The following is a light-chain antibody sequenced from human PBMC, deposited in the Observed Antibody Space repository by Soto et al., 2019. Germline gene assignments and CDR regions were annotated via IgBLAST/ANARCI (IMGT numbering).Light chain of an antibody. CDR3: SSYISRSGFVV. CDR2: EFS. Sequence: QSALTQPASVSGSPGQSITISCTGTSRDVGGYNYVSWHQQHPGKAPKVIITEFSNRASGISDRFSASKSGNTASLTISGLQSEDEADYYCSSYISRSGFVVFGGGTQLTVL. J-gene: IGLJ2*01. CDR1: SRDVGGYNY. V-gene: IGLV2-14*01.